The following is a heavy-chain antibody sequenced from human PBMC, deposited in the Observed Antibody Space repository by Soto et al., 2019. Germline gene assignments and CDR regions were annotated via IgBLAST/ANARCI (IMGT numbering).Heavy chain of an antibody. D-gene: IGHD4-17*01. J-gene: IGHJ6*02. Sequence: QVQLVQSGAEVKKPGASVKVSCKASGYTFTSYAMHWVRQAPGQRLEWMGWINAGNGNTKYSQKSKXXXTXVRDTAASTADMELSSLRSEDTAVYYSARDTAPSDVWGQGTTVTVSS. CDR3: ARDTAPSDV. CDR1: GYTFTSYA. V-gene: IGHV1-3*01. CDR2: INAGNGNT.